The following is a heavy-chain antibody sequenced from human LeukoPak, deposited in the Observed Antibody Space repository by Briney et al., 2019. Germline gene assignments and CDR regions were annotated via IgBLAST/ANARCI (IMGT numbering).Heavy chain of an antibody. CDR3: VKEQGSGSYRTADY. J-gene: IGHJ4*02. D-gene: IGHD3-10*01. Sequence: GGSLRLSCAASGFTFGSHWMTWVRQAPGKGLGWVAVITYDGDTTYFEDSVKGRFTISRDTSKSTLYLQMNSLGAEDTAVYYCVKEQGSGSYRTADYWGQGTLVTVSS. CDR2: ITYDGDTT. CDR1: GFTFGSHW. V-gene: IGHV3-30*18.